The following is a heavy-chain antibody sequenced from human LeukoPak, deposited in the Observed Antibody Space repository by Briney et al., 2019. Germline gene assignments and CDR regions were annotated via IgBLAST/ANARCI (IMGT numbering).Heavy chain of an antibody. J-gene: IGHJ4*02. D-gene: IGHD3-22*01. CDR3: ARRPYYYDSSGYYAV. CDR1: GGSFSGYY. Sequence: SETLSLTCAVYGGSFSGYYWSWIRQPPGKGLEWIGEINHSGSTNYNPSLKSRVTISVDTSKNQFSLKLSSVTAADTAVYYCARRPYYYDSSGYYAVWGQGTLVTVSS. V-gene: IGHV4-34*01. CDR2: INHSGST.